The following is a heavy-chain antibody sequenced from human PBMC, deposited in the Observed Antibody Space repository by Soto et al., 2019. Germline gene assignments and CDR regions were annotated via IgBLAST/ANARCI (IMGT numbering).Heavy chain of an antibody. CDR3: ARVTYYYGTGSYFRHDY. D-gene: IGHD3-10*01. J-gene: IGHJ4*02. V-gene: IGHV1-18*01. CDR1: GYSFTSYG. CDR2: ISGHNGNT. Sequence: QVQLVQSGVEAKKPGASVKVSCKASGYSFTSYGINWVRQAPGQGLEWMGWISGHNGNTRYAQKLQGRVTMTTDTSTSTAYMELRSLESDDTAVYYCARVTYYYGTGSYFRHDYWGQGTLVTVSS.